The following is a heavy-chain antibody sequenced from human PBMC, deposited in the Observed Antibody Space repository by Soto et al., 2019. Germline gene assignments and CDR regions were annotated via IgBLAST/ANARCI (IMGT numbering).Heavy chain of an antibody. D-gene: IGHD3-16*02. CDR1: GFTFSSYW. J-gene: IGHJ3*02. CDR3: ARDSDDYIWGSYRFDDAFDI. V-gene: IGHV3-7*05. CDR2: IKQDGSEK. Sequence: GGSLRLSCAASGFTFSSYWMSWVRQAPGKGLEWVANIKQDGSEKYYVDSVKGRFTISRDNAKNSLYLQMNSLRAEDTAVYYCARDSDDYIWGSYRFDDAFDIWGQGTMVTVSS.